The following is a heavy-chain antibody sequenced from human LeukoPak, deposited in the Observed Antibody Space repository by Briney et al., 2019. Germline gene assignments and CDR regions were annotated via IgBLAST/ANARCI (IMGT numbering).Heavy chain of an antibody. CDR2: ISNSGIST. CDR1: GFTFSNYA. D-gene: IGHD4-17*01. Sequence: GGSLRLSCAASGFTFSNYAMSWVRQAPGKGLEWVSGISNSGISTYYADSVKGRFTISRDNSKNSLYLQMSSLRVEDTAVYYCAKVYADYGRYDYWGQGTLVTVSS. J-gene: IGHJ4*02. V-gene: IGHV3-23*01. CDR3: AKVYADYGRYDY.